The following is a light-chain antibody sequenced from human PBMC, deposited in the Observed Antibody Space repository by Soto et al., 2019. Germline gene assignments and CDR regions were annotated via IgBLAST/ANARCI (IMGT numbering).Light chain of an antibody. CDR2: GAS. CDR3: QQNLSTLLT. J-gene: IGKJ4*01. V-gene: IGKV1-39*01. Sequence: DIQMTQSPSSLSASVGDRVTITCRASQSISGYLNWYQQKPGKAPKVLISGASTLHNGVPSRFSGRGSGTDFSLTNSSLQPEDVATYYCQQNLSTLLTFGGGTKVEIK. CDR1: QSISGY.